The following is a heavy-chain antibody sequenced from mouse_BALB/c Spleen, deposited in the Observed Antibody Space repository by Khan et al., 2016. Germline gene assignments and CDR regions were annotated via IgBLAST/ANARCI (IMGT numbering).Heavy chain of an antibody. CDR3: PRNWDVGFDY. CDR1: GFDFSRYW. V-gene: IGHV4-1*02. Sequence: EVQRVESGGGLVQPGGSLKLSCTTSGFDFSRYWMSWVRQAPGRGLEWIGEINPDSSTINYTPSLKDKFIISRDNAKNTLYLQMSKVRSEDTALYYCPRNWDVGFDYWGQRTTLTVSS. CDR2: INPDSSTI. J-gene: IGHJ2*01. D-gene: IGHD4-1*01.